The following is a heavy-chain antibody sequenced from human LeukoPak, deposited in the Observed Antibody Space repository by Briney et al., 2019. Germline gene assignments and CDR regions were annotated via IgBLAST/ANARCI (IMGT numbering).Heavy chain of an antibody. CDR2: ISASGGST. Sequence: GGSLRLSCAASGFTLSSYAMSWVRQAPGKGLEWVSSISASGGSTNYAGSVKGRFTISRDNSKNTVYLQMNSLRAEDTAVYYCAKVMKGSERLTMVRGVIIKTAGLYYMDVWGKGTTVTVSS. CDR1: GFTLSSYA. V-gene: IGHV3-23*01. J-gene: IGHJ6*03. CDR3: AKVMKGSERLTMVRGVIIKTAGLYYMDV. D-gene: IGHD3-10*01.